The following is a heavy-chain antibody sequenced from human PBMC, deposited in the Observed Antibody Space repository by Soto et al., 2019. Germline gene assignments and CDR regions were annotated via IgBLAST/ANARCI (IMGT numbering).Heavy chain of an antibody. V-gene: IGHV4-59*12. Sequence: PSETLSLTCTVSGGSISSYYWSWIRQPPGKGLEWIGYIYYSGSTYYNPSLKSRVTISVDTSKNQFSLKLSSVTAADTAVYYCARSGYSYGPHYWGQGTLVTVSS. D-gene: IGHD5-18*01. J-gene: IGHJ4*02. CDR1: GGSISSYY. CDR3: ARSGYSYGPHY. CDR2: IYYSGST.